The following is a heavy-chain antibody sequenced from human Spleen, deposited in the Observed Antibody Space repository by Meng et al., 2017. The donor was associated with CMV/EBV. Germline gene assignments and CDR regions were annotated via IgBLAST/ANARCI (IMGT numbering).Heavy chain of an antibody. CDR1: GFYFSSFA. CDR3: VRDIGGY. CDR2: LSGSGSGT. V-gene: IGHV3-23*01. Sequence: GESLKISCAASGFYFSSFAMSWVRQAPGKGLEWVSVLSGSGSGTNYADSVKGRFTISRDNSKNTLYLQMNSLRAEDTAVYYCVRDIGGYWGQGTLVTVSS. D-gene: IGHD3-10*01. J-gene: IGHJ4*02.